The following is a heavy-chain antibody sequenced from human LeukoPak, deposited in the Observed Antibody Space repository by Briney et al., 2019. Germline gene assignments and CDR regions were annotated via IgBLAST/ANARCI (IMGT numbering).Heavy chain of an antibody. CDR1: GGSISSYY. Sequence: SETLSLTCTVSGGSISSYYWSWIRQPPGKGLEWIGYIYYSGSTNYNPSLKSRVTISVDTSKNQFSLKLSSVTAADTAVYYCAREQYYYDSSGYNREGNWFDPWGQGTLVTVSS. J-gene: IGHJ5*02. CDR3: AREQYYYDSSGYNREGNWFDP. V-gene: IGHV4-59*01. CDR2: IYYSGST. D-gene: IGHD3-22*01.